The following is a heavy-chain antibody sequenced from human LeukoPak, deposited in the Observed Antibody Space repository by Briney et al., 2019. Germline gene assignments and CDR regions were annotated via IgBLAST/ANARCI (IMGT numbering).Heavy chain of an antibody. CDR1: GGSISSSSYY. J-gene: IGHJ4*02. D-gene: IGHD4-17*01. CDR3: ARPSNLRALDY. V-gene: IGHV4-39*07. Sequence: SETLSLTCTVSGGSISSSSYYWSWIRQPPGKGLEWIGEINHSGSTNYNPSLKSRVTISVDTSKNQFSLKLSSVTAADTAVYYCARPSNLRALDYWGQGTLVTVSS. CDR2: INHSGST.